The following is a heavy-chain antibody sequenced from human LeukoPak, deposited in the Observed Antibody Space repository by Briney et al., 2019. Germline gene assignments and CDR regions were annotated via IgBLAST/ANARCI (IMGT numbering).Heavy chain of an antibody. CDR2: INSDSSST. Sequence: GGSLRLSCAASGFSFSSNWMHWVRQAPGKGLVWVSRINSDSSSTDYADSVKGRFTISRDNAKNTLYLQMNSLRVEDTAVYYCARDRGRNNWNYGPTDAFDIWGQGTMVTVSS. CDR3: ARDRGRNNWNYGPTDAFDI. CDR1: GFSFSSNW. D-gene: IGHD1-7*01. J-gene: IGHJ3*02. V-gene: IGHV3-74*01.